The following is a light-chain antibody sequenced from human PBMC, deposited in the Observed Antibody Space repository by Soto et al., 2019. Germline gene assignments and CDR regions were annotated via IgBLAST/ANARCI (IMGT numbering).Light chain of an antibody. CDR1: QAIRTD. CDR3: QQYESFSAT. CDR2: DVS. Sequence: AIQVTQSPSSLSASEGDRVTITCRASQAIRTDLGWYQQKPGKAPKLLIYDVSALPRGVPPRFSGSGSGTQFTLTISGLQPDDFATYYCQQYESFSATFGPGTKVDIK. V-gene: IGKV1-13*02. J-gene: IGKJ1*01.